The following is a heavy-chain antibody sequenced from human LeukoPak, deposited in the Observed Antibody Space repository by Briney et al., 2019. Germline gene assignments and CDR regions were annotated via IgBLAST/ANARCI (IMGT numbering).Heavy chain of an antibody. Sequence: GGSLRLSCVASRFPLSSFAMSWVRQSPGKGLEWVSTLTGDGGRAYYADSVKGRFTIPRDNSKNALYLQMNSLRAEDTAVYYCAKERFLEWLWWFDPWGQGTLVTVSS. J-gene: IGHJ5*02. CDR2: LTGDGGRA. CDR1: RFPLSSFA. D-gene: IGHD3-3*01. CDR3: AKERFLEWLWWFDP. V-gene: IGHV3-23*01.